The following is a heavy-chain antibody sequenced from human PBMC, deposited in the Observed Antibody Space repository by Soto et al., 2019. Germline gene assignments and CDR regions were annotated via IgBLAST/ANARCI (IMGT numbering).Heavy chain of an antibody. D-gene: IGHD6-19*01. CDR1: GFTFSSHW. CDR3: ARYPGDNTGWFYFDS. V-gene: IGHV3-74*01. Sequence: GGSLRLSCAASGFTFSSHWMHWVRQVPGKGLVWVSRINGDGTSINSADSVKGRFTISRDNAKNTLYLQMNSLRAEDTAVYYCARYPGDNTGWFYFDSWGQGSLVTVSS. CDR2: INGDGTSI. J-gene: IGHJ4*02.